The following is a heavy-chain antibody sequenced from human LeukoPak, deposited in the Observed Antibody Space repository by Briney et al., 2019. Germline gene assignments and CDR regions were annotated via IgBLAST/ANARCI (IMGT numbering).Heavy chain of an antibody. V-gene: IGHV3-74*01. CDR1: GLTFSSYW. J-gene: IGHJ3*02. Sequence: GGSLRLSCAASGLTFSSYWMHWVRHAPGKGLVWVSHIESDGSSTSYADSVKGRFTISRDNAKNTLYLQMNSLRAEDTAVYYCARDGIDALAIWGQGTMVTVSS. CDR2: IESDGSST. CDR3: ARDGIDALAI.